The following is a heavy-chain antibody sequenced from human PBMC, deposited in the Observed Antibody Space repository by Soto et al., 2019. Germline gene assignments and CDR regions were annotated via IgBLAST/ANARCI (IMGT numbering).Heavy chain of an antibody. CDR1: GFTFSSYA. V-gene: IGHV3-23*01. D-gene: IGHD2-2*01. CDR3: AKGGSSCSSTSCFLDG. J-gene: IGHJ6*04. Sequence: GGSLRLSCAASGFTFSSYAMSWVRQAPGKGLEWVSAISGSGGSTYYADSVKGRFTISRDNSKNTLYLQMNSLRAEDTAVYYCAKGGSSCSSTSCFLDGWGKGTTDTVSS. CDR2: ISGSGGST.